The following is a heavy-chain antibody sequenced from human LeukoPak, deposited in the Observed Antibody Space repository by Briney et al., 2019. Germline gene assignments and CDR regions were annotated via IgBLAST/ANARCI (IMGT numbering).Heavy chain of an antibody. V-gene: IGHV4-30-4*01. Sequence: SETLSLTCTVSGDSISSGDYYWSWIRQPPGKGLEWIGYIYYSGSTYYSPSLKSRVTISVDTSKNQFSLKLSSVTAADTAVYYCAREATMVRGISWFDPWGQGTLVTVSS. J-gene: IGHJ5*02. CDR1: GDSISSGDYY. CDR2: IYYSGST. CDR3: AREATMVRGISWFDP. D-gene: IGHD3-10*01.